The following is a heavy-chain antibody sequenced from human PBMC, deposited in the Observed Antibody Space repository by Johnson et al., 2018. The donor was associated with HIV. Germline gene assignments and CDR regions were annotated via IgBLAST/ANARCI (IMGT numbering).Heavy chain of an antibody. CDR1: GFNVSGNY. D-gene: IGHD4-17*01. J-gene: IGHJ3*02. CDR3: TTAFQIMVTTGAFDI. Sequence: VQLVESGGGLVQPGGSLRLSCVASGFNVSGNYMSWVRQAPGRGLEWVSAISGSGGSTYYADSVKGRFTISRDDSRNTLHLQMNSLRAEDTAVYYCTTAFQIMVTTGAFDIWGQGTMATVSS. V-gene: IGHV3-23*04. CDR2: SGSGGST.